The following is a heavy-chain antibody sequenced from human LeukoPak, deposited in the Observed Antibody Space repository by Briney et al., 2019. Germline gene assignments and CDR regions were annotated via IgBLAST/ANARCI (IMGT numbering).Heavy chain of an antibody. CDR1: GGSISPYY. CDR3: ARGVVAAPQTFDY. CDR2: IYYSGST. V-gene: IGHV4-59*01. J-gene: IGHJ4*02. D-gene: IGHD2-15*01. Sequence: SETLSLTCTVSGGSISPYYWSWIRQPPGKGLELIGYIYYSGSTNYNPSLKSRVTISVDTSKNQFSLKLSSVTAADTAVYYCARGVVAAPQTFDYWGQGTLVTVSS.